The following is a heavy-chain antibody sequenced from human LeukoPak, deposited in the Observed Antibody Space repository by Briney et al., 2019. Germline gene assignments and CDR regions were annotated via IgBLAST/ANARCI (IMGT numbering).Heavy chain of an antibody. V-gene: IGHV3-7*01. CDR2: VNRDGGEK. CDR3: ATYILNAGDSNWYDR. Sequence: PGGSLRLSCAASGFTFSNYWMNWVRQAPGKGLEWVANVNRDGGEKYYMDSVKGRFTISRDNTKNSLYLHMSSLRADDTAAYYCATYILNAGDSNWYDRWGQGTLVTVSS. CDR1: GFTFSNYW. J-gene: IGHJ5*02. D-gene: IGHD2-21*01.